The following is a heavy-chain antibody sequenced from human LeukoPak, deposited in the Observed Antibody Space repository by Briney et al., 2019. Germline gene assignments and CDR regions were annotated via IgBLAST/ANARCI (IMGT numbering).Heavy chain of an antibody. Sequence: SETLSLTCAVYGGFFSGYYWGWIRQPPGKGLEWIGSIYYSGSTYYNPSLKSRVTISVDTSKNQFSLKLSSVTAADTAVYYCARDPEATYSYGFKFDYWGQGTLVTVSS. CDR2: IYYSGST. V-gene: IGHV4-34*01. J-gene: IGHJ4*02. CDR1: GGFFSGYY. CDR3: ARDPEATYSYGFKFDY. D-gene: IGHD5-18*01.